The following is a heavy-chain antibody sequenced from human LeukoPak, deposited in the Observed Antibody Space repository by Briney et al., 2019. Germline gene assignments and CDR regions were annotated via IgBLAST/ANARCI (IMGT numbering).Heavy chain of an antibody. CDR3: ARATYYYGSGSYRRKNWFDP. V-gene: IGHV4-34*01. CDR1: GGSFSGYY. D-gene: IGHD3-10*01. Sequence: KPSETLSLTCAVYGGSFSGYYWSWIRQPPGKGLEWIGEINHSGSTNYNPSLKSRVTISVDTSKNQFSLKLSSVTAEDTAVYYCARATYYYGSGSYRRKNWFDPWGQGTLVTVSS. CDR2: INHSGST. J-gene: IGHJ5*02.